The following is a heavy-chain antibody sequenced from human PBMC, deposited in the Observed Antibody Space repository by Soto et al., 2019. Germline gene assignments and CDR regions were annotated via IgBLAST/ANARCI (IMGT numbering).Heavy chain of an antibody. V-gene: IGHV4-34*01. CDR3: ARGARRSSGYFRGPPGGRYFDY. CDR2: INHSGST. J-gene: IGHJ4*02. D-gene: IGHD3-22*01. CDR1: GGSFSGYY. Sequence: QVQLQQWGAGLLKPSETLSLTCAVYGGSFSGYYWSRIRQPPGKGLEWIGEINHSGSTNYNPSLKGRVTISVDTSKNQFSLKLSSVTAADTAVYYCARGARRSSGYFRGPPGGRYFDYWGQGTLVTVSS.